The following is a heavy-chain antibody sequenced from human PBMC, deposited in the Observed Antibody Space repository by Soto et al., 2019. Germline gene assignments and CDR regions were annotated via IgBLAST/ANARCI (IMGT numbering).Heavy chain of an antibody. V-gene: IGHV1-18*01. CDR3: ASGVTPIDY. CDR2: ISAYNGNT. J-gene: IGHJ4*02. Sequence: QVHLVQSGAEVKKPGASVKVSCTASGYTFTNFGISWVRQAPGQGLEWMGWISAYNGNTNYAQKFQGRVTMTTDTSSSTAYMELRSLRSDDPAVYYCASGVTPIDYWGQGTLVTVSS. D-gene: IGHD2-21*02. CDR1: GYTFTNFG.